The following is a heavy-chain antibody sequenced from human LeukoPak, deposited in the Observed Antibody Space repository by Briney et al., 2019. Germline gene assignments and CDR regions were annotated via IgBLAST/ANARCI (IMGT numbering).Heavy chain of an antibody. V-gene: IGHV4-34*01. Sequence: PSETLSLTCAVYGGSFSGYYWSWIRQPPGKGLEWIGEINHSGSTNYNPSLKSRVTMSVDTSKNQFSLKLSSVTAADTAVYYCARERITSVTTSHFDYWGQGTLVTVSS. CDR1: GGSFSGYY. D-gene: IGHD4-11*01. CDR3: ARERITSVTTSHFDY. CDR2: INHSGST. J-gene: IGHJ4*02.